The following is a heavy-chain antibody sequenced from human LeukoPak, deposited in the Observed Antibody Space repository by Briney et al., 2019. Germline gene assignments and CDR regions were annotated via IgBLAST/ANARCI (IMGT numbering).Heavy chain of an antibody. J-gene: IGHJ4*02. CDR1: GFTFSNYG. D-gene: IGHD5-12*01. CDR2: IRFDGSNQ. V-gene: IGHV3-30*02. Sequence: PGGSLRLSCAASGFTFSNYGMHWVRQAPGKGLECVAFIRFDGSNQYYTDSVKGRFTISRDNSKNTFYLQMNSLRAEDTAVYYCASGTGATGGLHCFGYWGQGTLVTVSS. CDR3: ASGTGATGGLHCFGY.